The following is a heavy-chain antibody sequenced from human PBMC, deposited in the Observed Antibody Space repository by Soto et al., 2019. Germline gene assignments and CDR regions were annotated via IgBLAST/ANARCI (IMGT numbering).Heavy chain of an antibody. J-gene: IGHJ3*02. CDR1: GFTFHESA. D-gene: IGHD6-19*01. V-gene: IGHV3-9*01. CDR3: AKVAGGGSDWSGDPFHI. Sequence: VPLVESGGGLVQPGGSLRLSCAASGFTFHESAIHWVRQAPGKGLEWVSGISWNSGYIGYAESVKGRFTISRDNAKNSLFLQMNSLRAEDTALYYCAKVAGGGSDWSGDPFHIWGQGTMVTVSS. CDR2: ISWNSGYI.